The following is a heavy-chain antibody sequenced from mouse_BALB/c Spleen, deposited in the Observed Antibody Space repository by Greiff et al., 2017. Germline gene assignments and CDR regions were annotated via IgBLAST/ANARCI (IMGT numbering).Heavy chain of an antibody. V-gene: IGHV5-6-5*01. CDR2: ISSGGST. CDR1: GFTFSSYA. Sequence: EVQVVESGGDLVKPGGSLKLSCAASGFTFSSYAMSWVRQTPEKRLEWVASISSGGSTYYPDSVKGRFTISRDNARNILYLQMSSLRSEDTAMYYCARALYYPGAMDYWGQGTSVTVSS. CDR3: ARALYYPGAMDY. J-gene: IGHJ4*01. D-gene: IGHD2-1*01.